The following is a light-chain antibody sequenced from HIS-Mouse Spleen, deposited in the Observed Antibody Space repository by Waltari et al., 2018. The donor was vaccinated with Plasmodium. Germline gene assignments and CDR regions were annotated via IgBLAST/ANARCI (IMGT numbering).Light chain of an antibody. CDR1: SSDGGGSNY. V-gene: IGLV2-14*03. CDR3: SSYTSSSTLV. J-gene: IGLJ2*01. CDR2: DVS. Sequence: QSALTQPASVSGSPGPAITISCTGTSSDGGGSNYVSWYQQHPGKAPKIMIYDVSNRPSGVSNRFSGSKSGNTASLTISGLQAEDEADYYCSSYTSSSTLVFGGGTKLTVL.